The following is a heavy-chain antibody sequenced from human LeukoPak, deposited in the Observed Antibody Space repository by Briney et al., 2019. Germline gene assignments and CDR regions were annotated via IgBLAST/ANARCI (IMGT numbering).Heavy chain of an antibody. CDR3: ARGRGTSGSNSDFYYYMDV. J-gene: IGHJ6*03. CDR1: GYIFTDYA. V-gene: IGHV1-3*01. D-gene: IGHD2-15*01. CDR2: MNAGNGNT. Sequence: GASVKVSCKASGYIFTDYAIHWLRQAPGQRPDWMGWMNAGNGNTKYSQKFQGIITLIKNTSTATSYIELSSLRHDDLAVYYCARGRGTSGSNSDFYYYMDVWGKGTTVTVSS.